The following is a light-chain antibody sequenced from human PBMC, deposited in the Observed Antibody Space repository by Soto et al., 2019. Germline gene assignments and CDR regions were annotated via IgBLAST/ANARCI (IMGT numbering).Light chain of an antibody. CDR1: QSITTF. Sequence: DIQMTQSPPTLSASVGDRVTITCRASQSITTFLAWYQQKPGKVPKLLIYAASTLQSGVPSRFSGSGSGTDFTLTISCLQSEDFATYYCQQYYSYPLTFGGGTKVDI. V-gene: IGKV1-5*01. CDR2: AAS. CDR3: QQYYSYPLT. J-gene: IGKJ4*01.